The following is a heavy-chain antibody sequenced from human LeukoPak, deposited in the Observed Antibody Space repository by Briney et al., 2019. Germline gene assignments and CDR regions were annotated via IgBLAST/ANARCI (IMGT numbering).Heavy chain of an antibody. CDR2: IKNKTDGGTT. J-gene: IGHJ4*02. CDR1: GFTFSNAW. CDR3: TTRTLSIAVAGMDYFDY. V-gene: IGHV3-15*01. D-gene: IGHD6-19*01. Sequence: GGSLRLSCAASGFTFSNAWRSWVRQPPGKGLEWVGRIKNKTDGGTTDYAAPVKGRFTISRDDSKNTLYLQMNSLKTEDTAVYYCTTRTLSIAVAGMDYFDYWGQETLVTVSS.